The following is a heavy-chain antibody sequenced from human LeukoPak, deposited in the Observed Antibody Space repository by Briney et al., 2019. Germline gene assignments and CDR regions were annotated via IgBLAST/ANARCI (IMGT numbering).Heavy chain of an antibody. CDR1: GFTFSDYY. J-gene: IGHJ4*02. V-gene: IGHV3-11*04. Sequence: RGSLRLSCAASGFTFSDYYMSWIRQAPGKGLEWVSYISSSGSTIYYADSVKGRFTISRDNAKNSLYLQMNSLRAEDTAVYYCARQAIAVAGTLGSYYFDYWGQGTLVTVSS. CDR3: ARQAIAVAGTLGSYYFDY. D-gene: IGHD6-19*01. CDR2: ISSSGSTI.